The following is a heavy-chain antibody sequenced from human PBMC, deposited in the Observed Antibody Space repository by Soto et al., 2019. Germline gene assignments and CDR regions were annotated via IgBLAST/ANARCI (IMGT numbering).Heavy chain of an antibody. CDR1: GFTFSSYG. V-gene: IGHV3-33*01. CDR3: ARVAYDSSGSYYFDY. Sequence: GGSLRLSCAASGFTFSSYGMHWVRQAPGKGLEWVAVIWYDGSNKYYADSVKGRFTISRDNSKNTLYLQMNSLRAEDTAVYYCARVAYDSSGSYYFDYWGQGTLVTVSS. J-gene: IGHJ4*02. CDR2: IWYDGSNK. D-gene: IGHD3-22*01.